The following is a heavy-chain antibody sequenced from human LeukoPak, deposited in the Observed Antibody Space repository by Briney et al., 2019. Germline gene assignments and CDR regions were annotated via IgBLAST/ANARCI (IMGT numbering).Heavy chain of an antibody. J-gene: IGHJ6*02. D-gene: IGHD2-15*01. CDR1: GCTFSDYY. V-gene: IGHV1-2*02. CDR3: ASISCSYYSYYNMDV. Sequence: GASVKVSCKATGCTFSDYYMHWVRQAPGQGLEWMGWINPNSGGTNYAQKLQGRVTMTRDTSISTAYMELSRLISDDTAVYYCASISCSYYSYYNMDVWGQGTTVTVSS. CDR2: INPNSGGT.